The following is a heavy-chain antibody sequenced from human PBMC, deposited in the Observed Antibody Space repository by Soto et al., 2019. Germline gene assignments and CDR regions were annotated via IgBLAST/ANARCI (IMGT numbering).Heavy chain of an antibody. J-gene: IGHJ6*02. CDR2: ISGSGERT. Sequence: PGGSLRLSCAASGFTFSSYAMHWVRQAPGKGLEWVAVISGSGERTFYGDSVRGRFTISRDNSKNTLHLQMNSLRAEDTAVYYCAKGLIAITTWVRRGMDVWGQGTTVTVSS. D-gene: IGHD4-4*01. V-gene: IGHV3-23*01. CDR1: GFTFSSYA. CDR3: AKGLIAITTWVRRGMDV.